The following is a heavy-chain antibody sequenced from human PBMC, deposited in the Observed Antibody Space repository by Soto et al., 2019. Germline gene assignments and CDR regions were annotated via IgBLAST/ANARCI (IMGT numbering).Heavy chain of an antibody. CDR3: ARGGYYDSSGSRNYHYYGMDV. D-gene: IGHD3-22*01. CDR2: ISPYNDDT. V-gene: IGHV1-18*01. CDR1: GYSFSSYG. J-gene: IGHJ6*02. Sequence: QAQLVQSGSDVKKPGASVKVSCKASGYSFSSYGISWVRQAPGQGLEWLGWISPYNDDTKYAQNLQGRVSRTTDTSTRTAYMHLRSLRSDDTAVYYCARGGYYDSSGSRNYHYYGMDVWGPGTTVTVSS.